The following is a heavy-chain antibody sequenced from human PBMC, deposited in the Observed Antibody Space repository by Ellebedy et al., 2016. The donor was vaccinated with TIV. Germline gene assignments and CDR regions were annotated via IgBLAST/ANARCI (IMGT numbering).Heavy chain of an antibody. CDR1: GYIFTSYW. D-gene: IGHD5-18*01. Sequence: PGGSLRLSCQGSGYIFTSYWIGWVRQMPGKGLEWMGIIYPGDSETRYSPSFQGQVTMSADRSINTAYLQWSSLKASDTAIYYCARPLGYSYGYHGMDVWGQGTTVTVSS. CDR3: ARPLGYSYGYHGMDV. J-gene: IGHJ6*02. CDR2: IYPGDSET. V-gene: IGHV5-51*01.